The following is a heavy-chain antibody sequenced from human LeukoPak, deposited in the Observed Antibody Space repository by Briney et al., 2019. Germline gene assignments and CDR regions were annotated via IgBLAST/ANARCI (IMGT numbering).Heavy chain of an antibody. CDR3: ARKLLQSFWFDP. CDR2: INPNSGGT. D-gene: IGHD2-15*01. J-gene: IGHJ5*02. Sequence: ASVKVSCKASVYTFTGYYMHWVRQAPGQGLEWMGWINPNSGGTNYAQKFQGRVTMTRDTSISTAYMELSRLRSDDTAVYYCARKLLQSFWFDPWGQGTLVTVSS. V-gene: IGHV1-2*02. CDR1: VYTFTGYY.